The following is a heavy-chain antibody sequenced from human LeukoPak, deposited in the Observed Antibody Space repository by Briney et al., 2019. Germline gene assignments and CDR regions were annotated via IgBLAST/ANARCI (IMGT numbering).Heavy chain of an antibody. CDR3: VRRSVTDSSGYYYLYFDY. D-gene: IGHD3-22*01. V-gene: IGHV5-51*01. CDR2: VYPGDSDT. J-gene: IGHJ4*02. Sequence: GESLKISCKGSGYSFTNYWIGWVRQMPGKGLEWMGIVYPGDSDTRYSPSFQGQVTISADKSISTAYLQWSSLKASDTAMYYCVRRSVTDSSGYYYLYFDYWGQGTLVTVSS. CDR1: GYSFTNYW.